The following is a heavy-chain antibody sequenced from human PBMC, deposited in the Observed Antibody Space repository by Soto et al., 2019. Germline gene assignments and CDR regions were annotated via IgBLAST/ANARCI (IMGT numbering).Heavy chain of an antibody. CDR1: CYTFTSYG. V-gene: IGHV1-18*04. Sequence: GASVEVSCKASCYTFTSYGIIWVRQAPGQGLEWMGWISAYNGNTNYAQKLQGRVTMTTDTSTSTAYMELRSLRSDDTAVYYCARVKWVVPAAIVTDGMDVWGQGTTVTVSS. CDR3: ARVKWVVPAAIVTDGMDV. CDR2: ISAYNGNT. J-gene: IGHJ6*02. D-gene: IGHD2-2*02.